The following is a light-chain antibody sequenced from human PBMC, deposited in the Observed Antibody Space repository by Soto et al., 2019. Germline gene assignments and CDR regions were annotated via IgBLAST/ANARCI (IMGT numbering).Light chain of an antibody. CDR2: EGI. CDR1: SSDIGAYDY. CDR3: CSYAGSGTDNYV. V-gene: IGLV2-23*01. Sequence: QSALTQPASLSGSPGQSITISCTGTSSDIGAYDYVSWFQQHPGKAPKLMIYEGIKRPSGVSNRFSGSKSGNTAFLTISGLQAEEEADYYCCSYAGSGTDNYVFGSGTKVTVL. J-gene: IGLJ1*01.